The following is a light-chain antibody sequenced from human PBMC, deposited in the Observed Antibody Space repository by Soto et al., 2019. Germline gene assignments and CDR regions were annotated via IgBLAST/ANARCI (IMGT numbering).Light chain of an antibody. CDR2: AAS. Sequence: DIQMTQSPSSLSASVGDRVTITCRASQSISNYLNWYQHKPGKAPNLLIYAASTLHSGVPSRFSGSGSGTHFTFTISSLQPEDFATYYCQQTYSSPETFAQGTKLEI. V-gene: IGKV1-39*01. CDR1: QSISNY. J-gene: IGKJ1*01. CDR3: QQTYSSPET.